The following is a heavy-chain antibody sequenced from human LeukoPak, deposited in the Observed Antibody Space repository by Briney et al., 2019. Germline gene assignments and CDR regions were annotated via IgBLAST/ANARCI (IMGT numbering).Heavy chain of an antibody. J-gene: IGHJ4*02. V-gene: IGHV3-30*18. CDR3: AKDPFTITFGGVIVFGY. Sequence: PGGSLRLSCAASGFTFSAYGMNWVRQAPGKGLEWVAITSHDGREKYYADSVKGRFTISRDNSKNTLYLQMNSLRAEDTAVYYCAKDPFTITFGGVIVFGYWGQGTLVTVSS. CDR2: TSHDGREK. D-gene: IGHD3-16*02. CDR1: GFTFSAYG.